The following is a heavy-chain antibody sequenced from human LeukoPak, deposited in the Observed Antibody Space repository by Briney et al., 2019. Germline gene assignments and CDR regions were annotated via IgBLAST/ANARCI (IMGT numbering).Heavy chain of an antibody. V-gene: IGHV3-30-3*01. CDR3: ARDVTAAALNNWFDP. D-gene: IGHD6-13*01. Sequence: GRSLRLSCAASGFTFSSYAMHWVRQAPGKGLEWVAVISYDGSNKCYADSVKGRFTISRDNSKNTLYLQMNSLRAEDTAVYYCARDVTAAALNNWFDPWGQGTLVTVSS. J-gene: IGHJ5*02. CDR1: GFTFSSYA. CDR2: ISYDGSNK.